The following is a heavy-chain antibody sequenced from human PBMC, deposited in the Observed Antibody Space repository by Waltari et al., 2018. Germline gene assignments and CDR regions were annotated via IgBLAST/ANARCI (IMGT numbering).Heavy chain of an antibody. D-gene: IGHD2-15*01. Sequence: QVQLQQWGAGLLKPSETLSLTCAVYGGSFSGYYWSWIRQPPGKGLEWIGEIKHSGSTNYNPSLKSRVTISVDTSKNQFSLKLSSVTAADTAVYYCARGNSEGYCSGGSCYRWFDPWGQGTLVTVSS. CDR2: IKHSGST. J-gene: IGHJ5*02. CDR3: ARGNSEGYCSGGSCYRWFDP. V-gene: IGHV4-34*01. CDR1: GGSFSGYY.